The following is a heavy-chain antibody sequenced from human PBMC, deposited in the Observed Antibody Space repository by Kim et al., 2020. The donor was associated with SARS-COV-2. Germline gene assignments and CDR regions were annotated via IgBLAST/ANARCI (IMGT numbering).Heavy chain of an antibody. CDR3: ARGYSGYDIHY. J-gene: IGHJ4*02. D-gene: IGHD5-12*01. V-gene: IGHV1-3*01. Sequence: KYSQQCQGRVTITRDTSASTADMELSSLRAEDTAVYYCARGYSGYDIHYWGQGTLVTVSS.